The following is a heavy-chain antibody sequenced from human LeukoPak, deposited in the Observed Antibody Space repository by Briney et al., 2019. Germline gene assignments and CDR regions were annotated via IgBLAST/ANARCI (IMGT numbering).Heavy chain of an antibody. J-gene: IGHJ5*02. CDR1: GFTYSSYA. Sequence: GGSLRLSCAASGFTYSSYAMSWVPQAPGKGLEWVSAISGSGSSTYYADSVKGRFTISRDNSKNTLYLQMNSLRAEDTAVYYCAKDSLVVDPNWFDPWGQGTLVTVSS. CDR3: AKDSLVVDPNWFDP. D-gene: IGHD2-2*01. V-gene: IGHV3-23*01. CDR2: ISGSGSST.